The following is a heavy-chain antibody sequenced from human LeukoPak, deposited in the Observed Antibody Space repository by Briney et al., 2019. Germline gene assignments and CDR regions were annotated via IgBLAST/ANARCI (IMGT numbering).Heavy chain of an antibody. CDR1: GYSFTTYW. CDR2: IDPRDSYT. Sequence: GESLKISCKGSGYSFTTYWIRWVRQMPGKGLEWMGRIDPRDSYTNYSPSFQGHVTISADKSISTAYLQWSSPKASDTAMYYCFIVVVGTGFDYWGQGTLVTVSS. CDR3: FIVVVGTGFDY. J-gene: IGHJ4*02. V-gene: IGHV5-10-1*01. D-gene: IGHD3-22*01.